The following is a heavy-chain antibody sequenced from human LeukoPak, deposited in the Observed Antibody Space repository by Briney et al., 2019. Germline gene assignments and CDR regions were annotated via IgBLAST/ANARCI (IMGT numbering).Heavy chain of an antibody. CDR2: ISSSGSTI. CDR1: GFTFSDYY. D-gene: IGHD6-19*01. V-gene: IGHV3-11*01. Sequence: GGSLRLSCAASGFTFSDYYMSWIRQAPGKGLEWVSYISSSGSTIYYADSVKGRFTISRDNAKNSLYLQMNNLKNEDAAFYYCAKGKRPTITVAGCFDHWGQGTLVTVSS. J-gene: IGHJ4*02. CDR3: AKGKRPTITVAGCFDH.